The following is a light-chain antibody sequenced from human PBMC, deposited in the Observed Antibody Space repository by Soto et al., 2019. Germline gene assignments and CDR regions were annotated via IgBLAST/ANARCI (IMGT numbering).Light chain of an antibody. CDR2: KAS. Sequence: DIQMTQSPSTLSASVGDRVTITCRASQSISSWLAWYQQKPGKAPKLLIYKASSLDSGVPSRFSGSGSGTEFTLTISSLQPDDFAPYYCQQYNTYSYTFGQGTKLEIK. CDR3: QQYNTYSYT. CDR1: QSISSW. V-gene: IGKV1-5*03. J-gene: IGKJ2*01.